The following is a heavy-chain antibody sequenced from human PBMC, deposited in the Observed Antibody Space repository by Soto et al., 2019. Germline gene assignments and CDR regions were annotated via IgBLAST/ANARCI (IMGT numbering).Heavy chain of an antibody. J-gene: IGHJ6*02. CDR3: ARGELLKETYYYYYGMDV. V-gene: IGHV1-2*04. CDR2: INPNSGGT. CDR1: GDTFTGYY. Sequence: ASVKVSCKASGDTFTGYYMHWVRQAPGQGLEWMGWINPNSGGTNYAQKFQGWVTMTRDTSISTAYMELSRLRSDDTAVYYCARGELLKETYYYYYGMDVWGQGTTVTVSS. D-gene: IGHD3-10*01.